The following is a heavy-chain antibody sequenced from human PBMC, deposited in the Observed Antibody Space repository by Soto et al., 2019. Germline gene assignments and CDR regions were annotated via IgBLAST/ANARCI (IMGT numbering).Heavy chain of an antibody. CDR3: ARQRYNWNYYYGMDV. CDR1: GGSISSSSYY. CDR2: IYYSGST. V-gene: IGHV4-39*01. Sequence: SETLSLTCTVSGGSISSSSYYWGWIRQPPGKGLEWIGSIYYSGSTYYNPSLKSRVTISVDTSKNQFSLKLSSVTAADTAVYYCARQRYNWNYYYGMDVWGQGTTVTVSS. J-gene: IGHJ6*02. D-gene: IGHD1-20*01.